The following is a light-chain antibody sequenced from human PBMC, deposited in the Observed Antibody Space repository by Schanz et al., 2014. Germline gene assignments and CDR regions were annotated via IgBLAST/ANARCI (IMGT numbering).Light chain of an antibody. V-gene: IGLV2-11*01. Sequence: QSALTQPRSVSGSPGQSVTISCTGTSSDVGGYNHVSWYQQHPGKAPKLMIYDVSKRPSGVSDRFSGSNSGNAASLTVSGLQAEDEADYYCCLYAGSYVLFGGGTKLTVL. CDR1: SSDVGGYNH. CDR2: DVS. CDR3: CLYAGSYVL. J-gene: IGLJ2*01.